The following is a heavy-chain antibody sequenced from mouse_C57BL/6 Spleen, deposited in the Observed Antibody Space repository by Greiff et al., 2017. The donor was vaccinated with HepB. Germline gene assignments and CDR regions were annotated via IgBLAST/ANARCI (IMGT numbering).Heavy chain of an antibody. V-gene: IGHV1-69*01. CDR1: GYTFTSYW. CDR3: AREGLYGLAWFAY. Sequence: VQRQQSGAELVMPGASVKLSCKASGYTFTSYWMHWVKQRPGQGLEWIGEIDPSDSYTNSNQKFKGKSTLTVVKSSSTAYMQLSSLTSEDAAVYYGAREGLYGLAWFAYLGQGTLVTVSA. D-gene: IGHD1-2*01. J-gene: IGHJ3*01. CDR2: IDPSDSYT.